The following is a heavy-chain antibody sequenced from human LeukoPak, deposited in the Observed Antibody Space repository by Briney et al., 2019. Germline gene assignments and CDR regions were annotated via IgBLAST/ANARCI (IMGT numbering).Heavy chain of an antibody. D-gene: IGHD2-15*01. Sequence: GGSLRLSCAASGFTFSSYVMHWVRQAPGKGLEWVAIISYDGSNEYYADSVKGRFTISRDNAKNSLYLQMNSLRAEDTAVYYCARDRYCSGGSCHTNYYYYYYMDVWGKGTTVTVSS. J-gene: IGHJ6*03. CDR1: GFTFSSYV. CDR3: ARDRYCSGGSCHTNYYYYYYMDV. V-gene: IGHV3-30*04. CDR2: ISYDGSNE.